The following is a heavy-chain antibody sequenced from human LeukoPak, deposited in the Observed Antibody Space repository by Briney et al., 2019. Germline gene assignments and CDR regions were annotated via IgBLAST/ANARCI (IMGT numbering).Heavy chain of an antibody. V-gene: IGHV1-2*02. CDR2: INPNTGDT. CDR1: GYTFTGQF. J-gene: IGHJ6*03. D-gene: IGHD3-3*01. Sequence: ASVKVSCKASGYTFTGQFMHWVRQAPGQGLEWMGWINPNTGDTNYAQKFQGRVTMTRNTSISTAYMELSSLRSEDTAVYYCARKPGRGRFLEWWVGLDMDVWGKGTTVTVSS. CDR3: ARKPGRGRFLEWWVGLDMDV.